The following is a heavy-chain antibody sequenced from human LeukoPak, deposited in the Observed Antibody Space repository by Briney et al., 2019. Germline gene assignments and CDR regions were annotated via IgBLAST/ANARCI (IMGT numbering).Heavy chain of an antibody. CDR2: IYYSGST. V-gene: IGHV4-30-4*01. J-gene: IGHJ6*04. CDR1: GGSISSGDYY. Sequence: PSQTLSLTCTVSGGSISSGDYYWSWIRQPPGEGLEWIGYIYYSGSTYYNPSLKSRVTISVDTSKNQFSLKLSSVTAADTAVYYCARGPADYYYYGMDVWGKGTTVTVSS. CDR3: ARGPADYYYYGMDV.